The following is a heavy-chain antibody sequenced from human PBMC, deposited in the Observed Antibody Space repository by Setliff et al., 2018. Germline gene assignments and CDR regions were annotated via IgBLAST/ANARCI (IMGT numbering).Heavy chain of an antibody. Sequence: ASVKVSCKASGYTFTGYYTHWVRQAPGQGLEWMGRINPNTGGTNSAQKLQGRVIMTTDTSTNTAYMELRSLTSDDTAVYYCARDRSRGPNYFDPWGQGTQVTVSS. V-gene: IGHV1-2*06. J-gene: IGHJ5*02. CDR1: GYTFTGYY. CDR2: INPNTGGT. D-gene: IGHD1-7*01. CDR3: ARDRSRGPNYFDP.